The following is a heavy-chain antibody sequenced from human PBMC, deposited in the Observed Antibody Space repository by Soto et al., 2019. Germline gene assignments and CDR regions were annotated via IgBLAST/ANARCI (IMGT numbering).Heavy chain of an antibody. Sequence: ASVKVSCKASGYIFTTHSIHWVRQAPGQRLEWMGWINVGNGNTKYSQKFQGRVTITRDTSASTVYMELSSLRSEDTAVYYCARDRYCGSGSYNYFDYWGQGTLVTVS. V-gene: IGHV1-3*01. J-gene: IGHJ4*02. D-gene: IGHD3-10*01. CDR2: INVGNGNT. CDR1: GYIFTTHS. CDR3: ARDRYCGSGSYNYFDY.